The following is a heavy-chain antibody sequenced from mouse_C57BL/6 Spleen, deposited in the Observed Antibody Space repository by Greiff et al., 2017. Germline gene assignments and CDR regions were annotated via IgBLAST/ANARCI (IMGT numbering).Heavy chain of an antibody. CDR1: GFTFSSYG. CDR3: ARRGAFDY. V-gene: IGHV5-6*01. Sequence: EVHLVESGGDLVKPGGSLKLSCAASGFTFSSYGMSWVRQTPDKRLEWVATISSGGSYTYYPDSVKGRFTISIDNAKNTLYLQMSSLKSEDTAMYYCARRGAFDYWGQGTTLTVSS. CDR2: ISSGGSYT. J-gene: IGHJ2*01.